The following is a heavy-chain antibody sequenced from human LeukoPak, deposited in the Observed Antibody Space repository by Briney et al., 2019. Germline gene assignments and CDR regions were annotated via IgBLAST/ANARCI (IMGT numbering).Heavy chain of an antibody. Sequence: ASVKVSCKPSGYTFTNYALHWVRQAPGQRPEWMGWITAANGNTKYSQNFQGRVAITRDTSASTAYMELSSLRSEDTAVYYCAREGDYYDSSGLPSFDYWGQGTLVTVSS. J-gene: IGHJ4*02. D-gene: IGHD3-22*01. CDR1: GYTFTNYA. CDR3: AREGDYYDSSGLPSFDY. V-gene: IGHV1-3*01. CDR2: ITAANGNT.